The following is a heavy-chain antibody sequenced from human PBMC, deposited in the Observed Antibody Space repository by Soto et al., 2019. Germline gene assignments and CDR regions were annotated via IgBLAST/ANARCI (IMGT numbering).Heavy chain of an antibody. Sequence: GGSLRLSCAASGFTFSSYSMNWVRQAPGKGLEWVSYISSSSTIYYADSVKGRFTISRDNAKNSLYLQMNSLGAEDTAVYYCARGLRYFDWLLVGVPDVSYWYFDLWGRGTLVTVSS. D-gene: IGHD3-9*01. CDR3: ARGLRYFDWLLVGVPDVSYWYFDL. CDR2: ISSSSTI. J-gene: IGHJ2*01. CDR1: GFTFSSYS. V-gene: IGHV3-48*01.